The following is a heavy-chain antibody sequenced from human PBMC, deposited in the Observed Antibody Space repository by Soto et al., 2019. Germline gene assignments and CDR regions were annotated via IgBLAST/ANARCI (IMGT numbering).Heavy chain of an antibody. D-gene: IGHD2-2*01. CDR3: ARVGGYCSSTSCYYGMDV. CDR2: IYTSGST. J-gene: IGHJ6*02. V-gene: IGHV4-4*07. Sequence: SETLSLTCTFSGFSISSYYWSWIRQPAGKGLEWIGRIYTSGSTNYNPSLKSRVTMSVDTSKNQFSLKLSSVTAADTAVYYCARVGGYCSSTSCYYGMDVWGQGTTVTVSS. CDR1: GFSISSYY.